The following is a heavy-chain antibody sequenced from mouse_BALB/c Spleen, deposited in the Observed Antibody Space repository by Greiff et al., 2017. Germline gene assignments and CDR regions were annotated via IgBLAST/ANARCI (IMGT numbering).Heavy chain of an antibody. CDR1: GFSLTSYG. V-gene: IGHV2-9*02. D-gene: IGHD2-14*01. CDR3: SREWYDGDAMGY. CDR2: IWAGGST. J-gene: IGHJ4*01. Sequence: VQLQPSGPGLVAPSQSLSITCTVSGFSLTSYGVHWVRQPPGKGLEWLGVIWAGGSTNYNSALMSRLSISKDNSKSQVFLKMNSLQTDDTAMYYCSREWYDGDAMGYWGQRTSVTGSS.